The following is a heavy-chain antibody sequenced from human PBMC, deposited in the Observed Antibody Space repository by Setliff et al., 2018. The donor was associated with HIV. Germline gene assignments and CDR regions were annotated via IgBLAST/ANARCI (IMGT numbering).Heavy chain of an antibody. CDR2: IYYDGRT. D-gene: IGHD3-16*01. V-gene: IGHV4-39*07. Sequence: PSETLSLTCTVSGGTIRTGAYYWGWIRQPPGKGLEWIGSIYYDGRTFYKPSLKSRLTISVDTSKNQFSLSLNSVTAADTAVYFRARGGAVSADFDSWGQGTLVTVSS. CDR1: GGTIRTGAYY. CDR3: ARGGAVSADFDS. J-gene: IGHJ5*01.